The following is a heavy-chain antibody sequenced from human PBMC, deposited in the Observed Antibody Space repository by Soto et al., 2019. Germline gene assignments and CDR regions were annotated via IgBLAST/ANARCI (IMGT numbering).Heavy chain of an antibody. D-gene: IGHD3-16*01. CDR1: GGSISRGGYY. CDR2: IYYTGST. Sequence: QVQLQESGPGLVKPSQTLSLTCTVSGGSISRGGYYWTWMRQHPGKGLEWVGYIYYTGSTYYNPSPTSRVSISVDTSKNQFSLRLSSVTAADTAVYYCARARGGDYVDYWGQGTLVTVSS. V-gene: IGHV4-31*03. J-gene: IGHJ4*02. CDR3: ARARGGDYVDY.